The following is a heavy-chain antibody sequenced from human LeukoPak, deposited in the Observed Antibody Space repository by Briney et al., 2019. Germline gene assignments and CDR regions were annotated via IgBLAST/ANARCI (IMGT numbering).Heavy chain of an antibody. CDR1: GYTFTGYY. CDR2: INPNSGGT. J-gene: IGHJ6*03. V-gene: IGHV1-2*02. D-gene: IGHD3-22*01. Sequence: GASVKVSCKASGYTFTGYYMHWVQQAPGQGLEWMGWINPNSGGTNYAQKFQGRVTMTRDTSISTAYMELSRLRSDDTAVYYCARELDYYDSSGLRIYYYYYMDVWGKGTTVTISS. CDR3: ARELDYYDSSGLRIYYYYYMDV.